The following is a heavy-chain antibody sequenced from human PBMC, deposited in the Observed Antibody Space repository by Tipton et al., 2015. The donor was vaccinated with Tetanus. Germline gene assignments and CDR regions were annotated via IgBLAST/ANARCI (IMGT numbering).Heavy chain of an antibody. CDR3: ARHSLKLGMWAFDI. J-gene: IGHJ3*02. D-gene: IGHD7-27*01. Sequence: TLSLTCTVSGGSISTTSDYWGWTRQPPGKGLEWIGSLYYSGTTYHNPSLKSRVTISVDTSKNPFSLRLSSVTAADTAVYYCARHSLKLGMWAFDIWGRGTLVTVSS. V-gene: IGHV4-39*01. CDR2: LYYSGTT. CDR1: GGSISTTSDY.